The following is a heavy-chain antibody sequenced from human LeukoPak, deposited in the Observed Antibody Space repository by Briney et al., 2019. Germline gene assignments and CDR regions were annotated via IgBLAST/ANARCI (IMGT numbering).Heavy chain of an antibody. CDR2: ISSSGSTI. CDR3: ARDVQERGSVFDY. V-gene: IGHV3-48*03. Sequence: GGSLRLSCAASGFTFSSYEMNWVRQAPGKGLEGVSYISSSGSTIYYADSVKGRFTISRDNAKNSLYLQMNSLRAEDTAVYYCARDVQERGSVFDYWGQGALVTVSS. CDR1: GFTFSSYE. J-gene: IGHJ4*02. D-gene: IGHD1-26*01.